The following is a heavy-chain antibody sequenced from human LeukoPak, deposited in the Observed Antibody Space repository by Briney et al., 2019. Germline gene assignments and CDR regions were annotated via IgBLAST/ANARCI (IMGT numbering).Heavy chain of an antibody. CDR2: IYTSGST. Sequence: SQTLSLTCTVSAGSISSGSYYWSWIRQPAGKGLEWIGRIYTSGSTNYNPSLKSRVTISVDTSKNQFSLKLSSVAAADTAVYYCAREGPWASDAFDIWGQGTMVTVSS. V-gene: IGHV4-61*02. J-gene: IGHJ3*02. CDR1: AGSISSGSYY. CDR3: AREGPWASDAFDI.